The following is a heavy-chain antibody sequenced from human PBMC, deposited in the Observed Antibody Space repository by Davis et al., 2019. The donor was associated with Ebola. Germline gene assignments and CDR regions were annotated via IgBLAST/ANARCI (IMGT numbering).Heavy chain of an antibody. CDR2: IYSTGGT. J-gene: IGHJ3*02. CDR3: ARGKMIPPHLRGTPFDM. Sequence: MPSETLSLTCTVSGGSISNYYWSWIRQPPGKGLEWIGYIYSTGGTEYNPSLKTRVMMSVDKSKNQFSLRLSSVTAADTAVYYCARGKMIPPHLRGTPFDMWGQGTMVTVS. CDR1: GGSISNYY. V-gene: IGHV4-59*12. D-gene: IGHD1-1*01.